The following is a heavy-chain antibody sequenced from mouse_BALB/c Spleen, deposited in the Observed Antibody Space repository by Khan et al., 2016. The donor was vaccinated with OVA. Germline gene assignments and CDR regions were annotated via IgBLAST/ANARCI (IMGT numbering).Heavy chain of an antibody. CDR3: TRGGGGNRFAY. J-gene: IGHJ3*01. V-gene: IGHV1S137*01. CDR2: ISTYYGHA. CDR1: GYTFTDFT. Sequence: QVQLQQSGAELVRPGVSVKISCKGSGYTFTDFTMHWVRQSHAMSLEWIGVISTYYGHATYNQKFKDKATMTVDKSSSTAYMELARLTSEDSAISCFTRGGGGNRFAYWGQGTLVTVSA.